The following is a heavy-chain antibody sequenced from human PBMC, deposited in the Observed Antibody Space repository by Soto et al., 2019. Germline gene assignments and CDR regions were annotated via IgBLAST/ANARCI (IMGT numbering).Heavy chain of an antibody. CDR3: ARPLNDYGDYGPFDY. D-gene: IGHD4-17*01. V-gene: IGHV1-69*13. Sequence: ASVKVSCKASGGTFSSYAISWVRQAPGQGLEWMGGIIPIFGTANYAQKFQGRVTITADESTSTAYMELSSLRSEDTAVYYCARPLNDYGDYGPFDYWGQGTLVTVSS. CDR1: GGTFSSYA. CDR2: IIPIFGTA. J-gene: IGHJ4*02.